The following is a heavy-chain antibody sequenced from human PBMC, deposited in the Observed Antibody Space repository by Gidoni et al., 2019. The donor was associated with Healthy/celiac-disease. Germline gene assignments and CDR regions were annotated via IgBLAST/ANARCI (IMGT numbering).Heavy chain of an antibody. J-gene: IGHJ6*03. CDR1: GGTFSSYA. CDR2: IIPIFGTA. D-gene: IGHD6-13*01. Sequence: QVQLVQSGAEVKKPGSSVKVSCKASGGTFSSYAISWVRQAPGQGLEWMGGIIPIFGTANYAQKFQGRVTITADKSTSTAYMELSSLRSEDTAVYYCARDRSGSSSWYDTDYYYMDVWGKGTTVTVSS. V-gene: IGHV1-69*06. CDR3: ARDRSGSSSWYDTDYYYMDV.